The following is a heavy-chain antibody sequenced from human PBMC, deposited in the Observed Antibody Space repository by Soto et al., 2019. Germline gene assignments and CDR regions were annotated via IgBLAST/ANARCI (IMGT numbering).Heavy chain of an antibody. D-gene: IGHD3-3*01. CDR1: GYSFASYW. J-gene: IGHJ6*02. Sequence: PGESLKISRKGSGYSFASYWICWVRQMPGKGLEWMGIIYPGDSDTRYSPSFQGQVTISADKSISTAYLQWSSLKASDTAMYYCARPGHYDFWSGYYKRGRGYYYYGMDVWGQGTTVTVSS. V-gene: IGHV5-51*01. CDR2: IYPGDSDT. CDR3: ARPGHYDFWSGYYKRGRGYYYYGMDV.